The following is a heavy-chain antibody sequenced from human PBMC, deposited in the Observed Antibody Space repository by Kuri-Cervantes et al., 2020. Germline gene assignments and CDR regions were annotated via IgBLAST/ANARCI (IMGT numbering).Heavy chain of an antibody. V-gene: IGHV3-74*01. CDR2: INSDGSST. CDR1: GFTFSSYW. Sequence: GESLKISCAASGFTFSSYWMHWVRQAPVKGLVWVSRINSDGSSTSYADSVKGRFTISRDNAKNTLYLQMNSLRAEDTAVYYCARDSARIVGAVDYGYWDQGTLVTVSS. CDR3: ARDSARIVGAVDYGY. J-gene: IGHJ4*02. D-gene: IGHD1-26*01.